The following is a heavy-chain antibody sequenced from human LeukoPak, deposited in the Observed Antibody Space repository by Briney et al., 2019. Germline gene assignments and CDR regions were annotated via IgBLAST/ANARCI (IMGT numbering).Heavy chain of an antibody. Sequence: PSETLSLTCTVSGGSISSYYWSWIRQPPGKGLEWIGYIYYSGSTNYNPSLKSRVTISVDTSKNQFSLKLSSVTAADTAVYYCARDRRDGYNLYAFDIWGQGTMVTVSS. J-gene: IGHJ3*02. D-gene: IGHD5-24*01. CDR2: IYYSGST. CDR3: ARDRRDGYNLYAFDI. V-gene: IGHV4-59*01. CDR1: GGSISSYY.